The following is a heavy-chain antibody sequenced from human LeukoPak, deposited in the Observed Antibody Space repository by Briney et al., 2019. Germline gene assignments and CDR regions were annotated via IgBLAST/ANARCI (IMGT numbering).Heavy chain of an antibody. V-gene: IGHV1-2*02. CDR3: ARGGTGYSSGWLRAFDI. J-gene: IGHJ3*02. CDR2: INPNSGGT. CDR1: GYTFTGYF. Sequence: ASVKVSCKASGYTFTGYFIHWVRQAPGQGLEWMGWINPNSGGTNYAQKFQGRVTMTRDTSISTAYMELSRLRSDDTAVYYCARGGTGYSSGWLRAFDIWGQGTMVTVSS. D-gene: IGHD6-19*01.